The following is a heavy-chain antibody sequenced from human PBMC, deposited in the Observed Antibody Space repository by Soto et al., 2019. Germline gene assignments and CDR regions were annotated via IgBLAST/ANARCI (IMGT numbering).Heavy chain of an antibody. J-gene: IGHJ4*02. CDR2: IYYSGST. D-gene: IGHD2-2*01. Sequence: PSETLSLTCTVSGGSISSYYWSWIRQPPGKGLEWIGYIYYSGSTNYNPSLKSRVTISVDTSKNQFSLKLSSVTAADTAVYYCARVQIVVVPAAHLYYFDYWGQGTLVTVSS. CDR3: ARVQIVVVPAAHLYYFDY. CDR1: GGSISSYY. V-gene: IGHV4-59*01.